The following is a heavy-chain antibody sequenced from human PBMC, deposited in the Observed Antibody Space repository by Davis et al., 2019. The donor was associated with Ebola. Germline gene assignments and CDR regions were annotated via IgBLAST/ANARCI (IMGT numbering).Heavy chain of an antibody. CDR1: GFTFSSYA. CDR2: ISGSGGST. Sequence: GGSLRLSCAASGFTFSSYAMTWVRQAPGKGLEWVSGISGSGGSTYYADSVKGRFTISRDNSKNTLYLQMNSLRPEDTAIYYCASGIGGAHWGQGTLVIVSS. V-gene: IGHV3-23*01. CDR3: ASGIGGAH. J-gene: IGHJ4*02. D-gene: IGHD3-16*01.